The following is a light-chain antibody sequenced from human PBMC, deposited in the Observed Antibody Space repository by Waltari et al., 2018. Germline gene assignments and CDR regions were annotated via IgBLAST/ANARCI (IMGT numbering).Light chain of an antibody. CDR2: GAS. J-gene: IGKJ4*01. CDR1: QSVNKY. CDR3: LKRAGGPL. Sequence: EIVLTQSPATLSLYPGESATLSCRASQSVNKYLDWFQQKPGQAPRLLIYGASNRAAGIPARFSGSGSGTDFTLTISSLEPEDFAVYYCLKRAGGPLFGGGTKVE. V-gene: IGKV3-11*01.